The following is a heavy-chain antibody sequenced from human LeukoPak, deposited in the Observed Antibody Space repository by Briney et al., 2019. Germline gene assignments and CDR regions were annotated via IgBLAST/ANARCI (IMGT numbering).Heavy chain of an antibody. CDR3: ASCSYDFWSGYYTFDY. CDR2: INHSGST. J-gene: IGHJ4*02. D-gene: IGHD3-3*01. CDR1: GGSFSGYY. Sequence: SETLSLTCAVYGGSFSGYYWSWIRQPPGKGLEWIGEINHSGSTYYNPSLKSRVTISVDTSKNQFSLKLSSVTAADTAVYYCASCSYDFWSGYYTFDYWGQGTLVTVSS. V-gene: IGHV4-34*01.